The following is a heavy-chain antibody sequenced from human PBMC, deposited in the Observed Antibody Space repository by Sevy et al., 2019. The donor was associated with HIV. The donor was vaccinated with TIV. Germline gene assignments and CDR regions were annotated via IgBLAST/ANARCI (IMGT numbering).Heavy chain of an antibody. CDR3: ARELTFGGVIVPDAFDI. V-gene: IGHV3-7*03. Sequence: GGSLRLSCAASGFTFSSYWMSWVRQAPGKGLEWVANIKQDGSEKYYVDSVKGGSTISRDNAKNSLYLQMNSLRAEDTAVYYCARELTFGGVIVPDAFDIWGQGTMVTVSS. CDR2: IKQDGSEK. D-gene: IGHD3-16*02. CDR1: GFTFSSYW. J-gene: IGHJ3*02.